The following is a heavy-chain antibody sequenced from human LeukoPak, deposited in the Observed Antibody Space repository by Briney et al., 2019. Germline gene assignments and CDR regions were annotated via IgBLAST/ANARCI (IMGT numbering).Heavy chain of an antibody. CDR1: GFTLSTYA. V-gene: IGHV3-23*01. J-gene: IGHJ4*02. Sequence: GGSLRLSCAASGFTLSTYAMSWVRQTPGKGLEWVAATSSSDAGTYHADSVRGRFTISRDNSKDTLYLQMNSLRAEDAAVYFCAKAPVTSCRGAYCYPFDSWGQGTLVTVSS. CDR2: TSSSDAGT. D-gene: IGHD2-21*01. CDR3: AKAPVTSCRGAYCYPFDS.